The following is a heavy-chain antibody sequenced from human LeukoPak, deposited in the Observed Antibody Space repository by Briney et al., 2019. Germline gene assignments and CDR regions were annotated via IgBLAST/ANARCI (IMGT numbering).Heavy chain of an antibody. Sequence: GGSLRLSCAVSGFTFSSYWMHWVRQAPGKGLVWVSRISSDGSSTRYADSVKGRFTISRDNAKNTLYLQMNSLRAEDTAVYYCAGGSSSSLDYWGQGTLVTVSS. V-gene: IGHV3-74*01. D-gene: IGHD6-6*01. CDR2: ISSDGSST. J-gene: IGHJ4*02. CDR1: GFTFSSYW. CDR3: AGGSSSSLDY.